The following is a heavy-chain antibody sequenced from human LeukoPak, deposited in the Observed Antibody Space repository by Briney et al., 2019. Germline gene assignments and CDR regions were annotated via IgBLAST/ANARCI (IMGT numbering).Heavy chain of an antibody. Sequence: SETLSLTCTVSGGSISSYYWSWIRQPPGKGLEWIGYIYYSGSTNYNPSLKSRVTISVDKSKNQFSLKLSSVTAADTAVYYCARDGPGYRYGYRWGQGTLVTVSS. J-gene: IGHJ5*02. CDR2: IYYSGST. V-gene: IGHV4-59*01. CDR3: ARDGPGYRYGYR. D-gene: IGHD5-18*01. CDR1: GGSISSYY.